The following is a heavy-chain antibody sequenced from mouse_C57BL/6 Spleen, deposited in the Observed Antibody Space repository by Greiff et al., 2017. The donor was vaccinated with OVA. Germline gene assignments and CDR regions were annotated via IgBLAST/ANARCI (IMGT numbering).Heavy chain of an antibody. D-gene: IGHD1-1*01. V-gene: IGHV7-3*01. CDR2: IRNKANGYTT. CDR3: ARYGSSDAWFAY. Sequence: EVMLVESGGGLVQPGGSLSLSCAASGFTFTDYYMSWVRQPPGKALEWLGFIRNKANGYTTEYSASVKGRFTISRDNSQSILYLQMNALRAEDSATYYCARYGSSDAWFAYWGQGTLVTVSA. J-gene: IGHJ3*01. CDR1: GFTFTDYY.